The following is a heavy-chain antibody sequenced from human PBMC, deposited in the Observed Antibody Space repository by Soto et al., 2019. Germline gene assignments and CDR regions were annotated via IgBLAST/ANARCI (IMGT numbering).Heavy chain of an antibody. Sequence: GESLKISCKGSGYSFTSYWIGWVRQMPGKGLEWMGIIYPADSDTRYSPTFQGQVTFSADKPVSTAYLQWSSLKASDTAVYYCAREMGASPTPFDYWGQGTQVTVSS. CDR1: GYSFTSYW. V-gene: IGHV5-51*04. D-gene: IGHD1-26*01. CDR3: AREMGASPTPFDY. J-gene: IGHJ4*02. CDR2: IYPADSDT.